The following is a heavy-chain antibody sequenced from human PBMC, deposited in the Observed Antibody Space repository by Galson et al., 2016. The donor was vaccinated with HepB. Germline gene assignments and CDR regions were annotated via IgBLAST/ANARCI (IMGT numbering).Heavy chain of an antibody. CDR3: ARWTGIVDS. CDR2: IYHTGST. D-gene: IGHD1-26*01. Sequence: SETLSLTCAVSGGSISNNWWTWVRQPPGMGLEWIGEIYHTGSTNYNPSLEGRVTISVDKSKNQFSLRLTSVTAADAAVYYCARWTGIVDSWGQGILVTVSS. CDR1: GGSISNNW. V-gene: IGHV4-4*02. J-gene: IGHJ4*02.